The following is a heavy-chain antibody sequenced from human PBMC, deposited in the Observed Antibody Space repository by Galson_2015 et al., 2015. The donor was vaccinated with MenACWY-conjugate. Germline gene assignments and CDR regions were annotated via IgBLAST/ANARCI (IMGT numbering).Heavy chain of an antibody. Sequence: QSGAEVKKPGESLKISFKSSGYRFTSYWIAWVRQMPGKGLEWMGTIYPADSDTRYSPSFQGQVTISADKSTTTAYLQWSSLKASDTAMYYCAGLSDGGYDCDQWGQETLVTVSS. D-gene: IGHD5-12*01. J-gene: IGHJ4*02. V-gene: IGHV5-51*01. CDR3: AGLSDGGYDCDQ. CDR1: GYRFTSYW. CDR2: IYPADSDT.